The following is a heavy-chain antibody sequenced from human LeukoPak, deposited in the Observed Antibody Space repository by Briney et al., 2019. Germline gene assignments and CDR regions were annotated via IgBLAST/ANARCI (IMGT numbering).Heavy chain of an antibody. CDR3: AKGSDRSGSYYLNY. CDR2: LSAIGAST. CDR1: AFTFGNYA. V-gene: IGHV3-23*01. Sequence: GRSLRLSCAASAFTFGNYAMNWVRQAPGKGLDWVSGLSAIGASTYYADSVKSRFTISRYNSKNTLSPQMNRLRAADTAVYNSAKGSDRSGSYYLNYWGQGTLVTVSS. J-gene: IGHJ4*02. D-gene: IGHD3-10*01.